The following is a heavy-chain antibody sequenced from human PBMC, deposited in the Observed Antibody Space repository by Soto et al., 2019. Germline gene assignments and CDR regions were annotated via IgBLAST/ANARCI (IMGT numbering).Heavy chain of an antibody. Sequence: QVQLVDSGGGVVQPGGSLRLSCAASGFTFSSNTMHWVRQGPGKGLEWVALISYDGRNKYYADSVKGRFTISRDNSKNPLNLQMNSLRAEDTAVYFGASIIVVLIDTAFDIWGQGTMVTVSS. V-gene: IGHV3-30-3*01. D-gene: IGHD3-22*01. J-gene: IGHJ3*02. CDR3: ASIIVVLIDTAFDI. CDR1: GFTFSSNT. CDR2: ISYDGRNK.